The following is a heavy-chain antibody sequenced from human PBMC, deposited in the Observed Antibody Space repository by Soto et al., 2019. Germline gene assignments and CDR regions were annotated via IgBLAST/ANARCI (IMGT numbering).Heavy chain of an antibody. CDR3: ARRGGTAAREQFDY. CDR1: GFTFSSYG. V-gene: IGHV3-33*01. J-gene: IGHJ4*02. CDR2: IWYDGSNK. D-gene: IGHD6-6*01. Sequence: QVQLVESGGGVVQPGRSLRLSCAASGFTFSSYGMHWVRQAPGKGLEWVAVIWYDGSNKYYADSVKGRFTISRDNSKNTLYLQMNSLRAEDTAVYYSARRGGTAAREQFDYWGQGTLVTVSS.